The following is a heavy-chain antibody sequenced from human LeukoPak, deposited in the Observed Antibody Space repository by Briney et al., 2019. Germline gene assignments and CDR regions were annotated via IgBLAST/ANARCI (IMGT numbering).Heavy chain of an antibody. V-gene: IGHV3-7*01. CDR3: ARLMFLWPPIYFDY. D-gene: IGHD2-8*01. CDR2: IDQDGSQT. CDR1: GFVFTNYW. J-gene: IGHJ4*02. Sequence: GGSLRLSCAASGFVFTNYWMSWVRRAPGKGLEWVANIDQDGSQTFYVDSVKGRFTISRDNPGNSVYLQMNSLRAEDTAVYYCARLMFLWPPIYFDYWGQGTLVTVSS.